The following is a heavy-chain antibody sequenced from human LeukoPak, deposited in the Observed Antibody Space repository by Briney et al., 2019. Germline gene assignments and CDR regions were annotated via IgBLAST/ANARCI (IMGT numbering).Heavy chain of an antibody. Sequence: GGSLRLSCAASGFTFNSYGISWVRKAPGKGLEWVSDISLSGDNMFYADSVKGRFTISRDNSNHTVYLQMNSLRVDDTAVYYCAKVATPNTLDAFDIWGQGTMVTVSS. J-gene: IGHJ3*02. CDR3: AKVATPNTLDAFDI. V-gene: IGHV3-23*01. D-gene: IGHD1/OR15-1a*01. CDR2: ISLSGDNM. CDR1: GFTFNSYG.